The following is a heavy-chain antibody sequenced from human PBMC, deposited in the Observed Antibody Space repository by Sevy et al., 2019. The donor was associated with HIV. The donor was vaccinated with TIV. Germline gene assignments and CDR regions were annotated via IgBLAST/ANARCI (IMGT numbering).Heavy chain of an antibody. D-gene: IGHD6-19*01. CDR2: IYYSGST. CDR3: ASYDSSGWYYFDY. Sequence: SETLSLTCTVSGGSISSSSYYWGWIRQPPGKGLEWIGSIYYSGSTYYNPSLKSRVTISVDTSKNQFALKLRSVTAADTAVYYCASYDSSGWYYFDYWGQGTLVTVSS. J-gene: IGHJ4*02. CDR1: GGSISSSSYY. V-gene: IGHV4-39*01.